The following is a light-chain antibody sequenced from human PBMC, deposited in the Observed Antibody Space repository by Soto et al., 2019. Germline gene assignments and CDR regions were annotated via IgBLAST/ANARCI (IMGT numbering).Light chain of an antibody. CDR1: QSISSW. CDR3: QQYKSYPVT. J-gene: IGKJ2*01. Sequence: DIQMTQSPSTLSASVGDRVTITCRASQSISSWLAWYQQKPGKAPKLLIDKASSTDIGVPSRFSGSGSGTEFTLTISSLQPDDFATYYCQQYKSYPVTFGQGTKLEIK. CDR2: KAS. V-gene: IGKV1-5*03.